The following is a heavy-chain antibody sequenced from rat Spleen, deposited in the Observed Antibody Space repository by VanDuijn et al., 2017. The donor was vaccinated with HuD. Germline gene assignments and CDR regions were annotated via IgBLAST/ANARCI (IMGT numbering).Heavy chain of an antibody. D-gene: IGHD1-1*01. CDR1: GFTFSNYW. CDR3: ARRDSYYYSASFDY. J-gene: IGHJ2*01. Sequence: EVQLVESGGGLVQPGGSMKLSCAASGFTFSNYWMYWVRQAPGKGLEWVSSINTDGSNTYYRGSVKGRFTISRDNAKSTLYLQMDSLRSEDTATYYCARRDSYYYSASFDYWGQGVMVTVSS. V-gene: IGHV5-25*01. CDR2: INTDGSNT.